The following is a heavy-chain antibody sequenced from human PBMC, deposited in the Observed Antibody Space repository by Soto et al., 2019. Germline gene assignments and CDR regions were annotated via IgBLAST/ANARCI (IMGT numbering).Heavy chain of an antibody. CDR1: GFSLDTWGVG. J-gene: IGHJ4*02. CDR2: IYWDDDK. V-gene: IGHV2-5*02. D-gene: IGHD3-16*01. CDR3: SRALGSLGSYYVDH. Sequence: QITLKESGPTLVRPTQTLTLTCTVSGFSLDTWGVGVGWIRQPPGKAPELLALIYWDDDKRYSPSLKNRLTITKDTSKNPVVLTVTNMDPVDKVPYYCSRALGSLGSYYVDHWGQGNLVTVSS.